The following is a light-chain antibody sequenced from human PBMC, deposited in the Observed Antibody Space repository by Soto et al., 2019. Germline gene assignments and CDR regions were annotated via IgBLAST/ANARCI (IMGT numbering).Light chain of an antibody. V-gene: IGLV2-14*01. CDR1: SGDVGGYNY. J-gene: IGLJ2*01. CDR2: EVS. Sequence: QSVLTQPASVSGSPGQSITISCTGTSGDVGGYNYVSWYQQHPGKAPKLIIYEVSDRPSGVSSRFSGSKSGNTASLTISGLQAEDEGVYYCSSYTTSSTLGLFGGGTKVTVL. CDR3: SSYTTSSTLGL.